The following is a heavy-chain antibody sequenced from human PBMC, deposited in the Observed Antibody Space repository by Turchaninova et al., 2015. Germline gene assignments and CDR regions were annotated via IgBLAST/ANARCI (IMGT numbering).Heavy chain of an antibody. CDR3: AGIPYYYTAGSYQNRDYTFAMDV. J-gene: IGHJ6*02. V-gene: IGHV4-59*01. D-gene: IGHD3-10*01. Sequence: QEQLQESGPGLVKPSETLSLTCTVSGGSISPSYWSWLRQPPGKGLEWSGYSYYSGTTNYNPPPKSRVTRSVDTSKNQFALKLSSGTAADTAGYYCAGIPYYYTAGSYQNRDYTFAMDVWGQGTTVTVSS. CDR2: SYYSGTT. CDR1: GGSISPSY.